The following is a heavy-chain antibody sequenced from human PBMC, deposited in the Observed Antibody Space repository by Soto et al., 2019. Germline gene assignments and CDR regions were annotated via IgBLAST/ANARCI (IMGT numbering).Heavy chain of an antibody. V-gene: IGHV1-69*13. CDR3: ARDAGYYDSSGYYY. CDR1: GGTFSSYT. D-gene: IGHD3-22*01. J-gene: IGHJ4*01. Sequence: SVKLCCKASGGTFSSYTISWVRQARGQGLEWMGGIIRIFGTANYAQKFQGRVTNTADDAPIKFYMELSSLRSEDTAVYCCARDAGYYDSSGYYYWG. CDR2: IIRIFGTA.